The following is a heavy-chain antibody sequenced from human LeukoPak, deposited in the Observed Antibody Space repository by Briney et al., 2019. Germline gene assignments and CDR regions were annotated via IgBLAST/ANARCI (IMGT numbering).Heavy chain of an antibody. CDR2: ISAYTGNT. CDR3: ARDPRPYYDFWSGYWGHAFDI. CDR1: GYTFTSYG. J-gene: IGHJ3*02. D-gene: IGHD3-3*01. Sequence: GASVKVSCKASGYTFTSYGISWVRQAPGQGLEWMGWISAYTGNTNYAQKLQGRVTMTTDTSTSTAYMELRSLRSDDTAVYYCARDPRPYYDFWSGYWGHAFDIWGQGTMVTVSS. V-gene: IGHV1-18*01.